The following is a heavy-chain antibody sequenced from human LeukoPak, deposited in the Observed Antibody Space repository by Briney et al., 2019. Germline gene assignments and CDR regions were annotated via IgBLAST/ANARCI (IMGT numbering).Heavy chain of an antibody. CDR3: ARRPGVGYSRGWYYFDY. J-gene: IGHJ4*02. CDR1: GGSISSYY. D-gene: IGHD6-13*01. V-gene: IGHV4-59*08. Sequence: PSETLSLTCSVSGGSISSYYWSSIRQPPGKGLEWIGYIYYNGSTNYNTSLKSRVTISVDTSKNQFSLKLGSVTAADTAVYYCARRPGVGYSRGWYYFDYWGQGTLVTVSS. CDR2: IYYNGST.